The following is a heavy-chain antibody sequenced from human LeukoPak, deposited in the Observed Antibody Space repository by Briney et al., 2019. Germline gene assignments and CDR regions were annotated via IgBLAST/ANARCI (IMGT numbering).Heavy chain of an antibody. V-gene: IGHV1-69*04. D-gene: IGHD4-23*01. CDR2: IIPILGIA. Sequence: SVKVSCKASGGTFSSYAISWVRQAPGQGLEWMGRIIPILGIANYAQKFQGRVTITADKSTSTAYTELSSLRSEDTAVYYCARVPNYGGKSYYYYGMDVWGQGTTVTVSS. CDR3: ARVPNYGGKSYYYYGMDV. J-gene: IGHJ6*02. CDR1: GGTFSSYA.